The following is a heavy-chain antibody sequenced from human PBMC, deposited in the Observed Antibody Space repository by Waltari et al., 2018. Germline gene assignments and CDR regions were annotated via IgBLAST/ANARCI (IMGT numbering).Heavy chain of an antibody. D-gene: IGHD3-22*01. J-gene: IGHJ4*02. V-gene: IGHV4-34*01. CDR2: INHSGST. CDR3: ARSQPGPYEYYYDSSGYYPPFY. CDR1: GGSFSGYY. Sequence: QVQLQQWGAGLLKPSETLSLTCAVYGGSFSGYYWSWIRQPPGKGLEWIGEINHSGSTNYNPSLKSRVTISVDTSKNQFSLKLSSVTAADTAVYYCARSQPGPYEYYYDSSGYYPPFYWGQGTLVTVSS.